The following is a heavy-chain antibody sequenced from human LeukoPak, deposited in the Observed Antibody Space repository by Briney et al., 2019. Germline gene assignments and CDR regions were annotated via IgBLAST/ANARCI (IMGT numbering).Heavy chain of an antibody. V-gene: IGHV1-18*01. CDR2: ISAYNGNT. CDR1: GYTFTSYG. Sequence: ASVNVSCKASGYTFTSYGISWVRQAPGQGLEWMGWISAYNGNTNYAQKLQGRVTMTTDTSTSTAYMELRSLRSDDTAVYYCARDRYSSSWYRQNYYYYGMDAWGQGTTVTVSS. J-gene: IGHJ6*02. CDR3: ARDRYSSSWYRQNYYYYGMDA. D-gene: IGHD6-13*01.